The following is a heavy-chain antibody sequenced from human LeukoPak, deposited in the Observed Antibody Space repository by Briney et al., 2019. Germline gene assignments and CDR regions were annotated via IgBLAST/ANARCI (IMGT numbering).Heavy chain of an antibody. J-gene: IGHJ6*02. CDR1: GFTFGDHA. CDR3: ARGPMQLWIHNAMDV. D-gene: IGHD5-18*01. Sequence: GGSLRLSCTGSGFTFGDHAMSWVRQAPGKGLEWVGFIRSKAYRGTTEYAASVRGRFIISRDDFASIAYLQMNSLTTEDTAVYYCARGPMQLWIHNAMDVWGQGTTVTASS. V-gene: IGHV3-49*04. CDR2: IRSKAYRGTT.